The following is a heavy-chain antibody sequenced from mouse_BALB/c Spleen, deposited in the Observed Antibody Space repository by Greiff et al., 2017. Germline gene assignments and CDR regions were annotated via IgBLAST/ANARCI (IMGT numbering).Heavy chain of an antibody. CDR1: GFTFSSYA. D-gene: IGHD2-4*01. CDR3: AREGRLRQGAWFAY. Sequence: DVMLVESGGGLVKPGGSLKLSCAASGFTFSSYAMSWVRQSPEKRLEWVAEISSGGSYTYYPDTVTGRFTISRDNAKNTLYLEMSSLRSEDTAMYYCAREGRLRQGAWFAYWGQGTLVTVSA. CDR2: ISSGGSYT. J-gene: IGHJ3*01. V-gene: IGHV5-9-4*01.